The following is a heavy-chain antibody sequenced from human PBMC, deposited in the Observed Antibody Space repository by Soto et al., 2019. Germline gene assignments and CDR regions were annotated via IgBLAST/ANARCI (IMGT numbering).Heavy chain of an antibody. Sequence: EVQLVESGGGLVQPGGSLRLSCAASGFTFSSYNMNWVRQAPGKGLEWVSYISSSSTTIHYGDSVKGRFTISRDNAKNSLYLQMNSLRAEGTAVYYCARGVGYCSGGSCYLDSWGQGTLVTVSS. J-gene: IGHJ4*02. CDR1: GFTFSSYN. CDR3: ARGVGYCSGGSCYLDS. D-gene: IGHD2-15*01. V-gene: IGHV3-48*01. CDR2: ISSSSTTI.